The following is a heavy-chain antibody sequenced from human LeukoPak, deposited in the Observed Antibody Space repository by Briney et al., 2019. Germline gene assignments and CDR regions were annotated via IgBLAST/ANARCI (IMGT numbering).Heavy chain of an antibody. CDR3: VRGVDSARAFDF. CDR1: GFSFRDYY. D-gene: IGHD3-3*01. Sequence: GGSLRLSCAASGFSFRDYYVAWIRQAPGKGLEWIAFISASRGYTDYADSVKGRFTISRDNAKNSLFLEMNSLRADDTAVYYCVRGVDSARAFDFWGQGTLVIVSS. V-gene: IGHV3-11*06. J-gene: IGHJ4*02. CDR2: ISASRGYT.